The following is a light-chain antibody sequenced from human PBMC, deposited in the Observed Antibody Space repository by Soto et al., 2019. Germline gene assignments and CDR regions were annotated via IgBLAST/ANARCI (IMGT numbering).Light chain of an antibody. CDR2: DAS. V-gene: IGKV1-39*01. Sequence: DIEMTQSPSSLSSSLGDRATITCRASQSVSNYFNWYQHEPGKAPKLLIYDASSLQSSVPTRFSGSGSGTDFTLTISSLQPEDFAAYYCQQSYGTPHTFGGGTKVEIK. CDR1: QSVSNY. J-gene: IGKJ4*01. CDR3: QQSYGTPHT.